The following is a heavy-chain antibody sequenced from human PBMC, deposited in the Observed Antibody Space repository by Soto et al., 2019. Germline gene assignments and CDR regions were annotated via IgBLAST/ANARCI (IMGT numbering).Heavy chain of an antibody. D-gene: IGHD3-10*01. Sequence: SVKVSCKASGGTFSSYTISWVRQAPGQGLEWMGRIIPILGIANHAQKFQGRVTITADKSTSTAYMELSSLRSEDTAVYYCARDRPGSRTNFDFWGQGTLVSVSS. J-gene: IGHJ4*02. V-gene: IGHV1-69*04. CDR2: IIPILGIA. CDR3: ARDRPGSRTNFDF. CDR1: GGTFSSYT.